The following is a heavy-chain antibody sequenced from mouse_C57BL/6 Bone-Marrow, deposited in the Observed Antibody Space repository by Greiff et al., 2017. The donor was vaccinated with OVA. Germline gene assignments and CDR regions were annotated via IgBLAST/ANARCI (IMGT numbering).Heavy chain of an antibody. V-gene: IGHV1-55*01. Sequence: QVQLQQPGAELVKPGASVKMSCKASGYTFTSYWITWVKPRPGQGLAWIGDIYPGSGSTNYNEKFKSKATLTVDTSSSTAYMQLSSLTSEDSAVYYCARPPYYGSSYGYWGQGTTLTVSS. D-gene: IGHD1-1*01. CDR1: GYTFTSYW. CDR2: IYPGSGST. CDR3: ARPPYYGSSYGY. J-gene: IGHJ2*01.